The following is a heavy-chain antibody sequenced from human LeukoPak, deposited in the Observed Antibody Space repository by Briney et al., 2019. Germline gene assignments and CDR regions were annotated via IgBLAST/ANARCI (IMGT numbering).Heavy chain of an antibody. Sequence: NASETLSLTCTVSDGSISRYYWSWIRQPPGKELEWIAYIYYSGSTNYNPSLKSRVTISVDTSKDQFSLKLTSVTAADTAVYYCARDRMPNFDPWGQGTLVTVSS. J-gene: IGHJ5*02. D-gene: IGHD2-2*01. V-gene: IGHV4-59*01. CDR3: ARDRMPNFDP. CDR1: DGSISRYY. CDR2: IYYSGST.